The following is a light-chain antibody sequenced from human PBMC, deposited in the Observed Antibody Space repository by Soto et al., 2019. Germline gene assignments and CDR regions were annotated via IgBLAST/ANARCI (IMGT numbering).Light chain of an antibody. CDR3: EQYNKWAAWT. Sequence: EIVMTQSPATLSVSPEDRATLSCRASRSIGSDLAWYQQRPGQAPRLLIYGASIRATGVPARFSVSGSWTEFTLTFGSLLFEDFAVYSCEQYNKWAAWTFVQGTKVDIK. J-gene: IGKJ1*01. CDR1: RSIGSD. CDR2: GAS. V-gene: IGKV3-15*01.